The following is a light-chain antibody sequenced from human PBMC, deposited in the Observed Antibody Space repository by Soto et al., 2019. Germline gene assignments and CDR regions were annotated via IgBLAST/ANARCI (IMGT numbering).Light chain of an antibody. J-gene: IGLJ3*02. CDR2: SNN. CDR1: NSNIGNNY. CDR3: ATRDDSLGSRV. V-gene: IGLV1-47*02. Sequence: QSVLTQPPSASGTPGQRVTISCSGSNSNIGNNYVYWYQHLPGTAPKLLIYSNNQRPSGVPDRFSGSKSGTSASLAISGLRSEDEAEYYCATRDDSLGSRVFGGGTKLTVL.